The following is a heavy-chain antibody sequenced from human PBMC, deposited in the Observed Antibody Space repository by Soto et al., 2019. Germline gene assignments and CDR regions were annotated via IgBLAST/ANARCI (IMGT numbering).Heavy chain of an antibody. CDR3: ARGRGGDFDAFDI. CDR1: GYSFTNYW. Sequence: GESLKISCKGSGYSFTNYWIGWVRQMPGKGLDSMGIIYPGDSDTRYSPSFQGQVTISADKSITTAFLQWSSLKAPDTGMYYCARGRGGDFDAFDIWGQGTMVTVSS. J-gene: IGHJ3*02. D-gene: IGHD4-17*01. V-gene: IGHV5-51*01. CDR2: IYPGDSDT.